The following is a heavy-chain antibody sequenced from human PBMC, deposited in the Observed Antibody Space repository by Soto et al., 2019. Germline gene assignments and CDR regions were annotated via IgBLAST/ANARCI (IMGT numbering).Heavy chain of an antibody. CDR3: ARIGVYCSGGSCTATSDYYYMDV. Sequence: GASVKVSCKASGYTFTSYDINWVRQATGQGLEWMGWMNPNSGNTGYAQKFQGRVTMTRNTSISTAYMELSSLRSEDTAVYYCARIGVYCSGGSCTATSDYYYMDVWGKGTTVTVS. D-gene: IGHD2-15*01. J-gene: IGHJ6*03. CDR2: MNPNSGNT. CDR1: GYTFTSYD. V-gene: IGHV1-8*01.